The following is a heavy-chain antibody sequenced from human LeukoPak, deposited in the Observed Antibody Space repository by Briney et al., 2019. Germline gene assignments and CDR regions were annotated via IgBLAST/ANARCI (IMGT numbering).Heavy chain of an antibody. CDR2: IYHSGSP. V-gene: IGHV4-38-2*02. CDR1: GYSISSGYY. CDR3: ARDRGVRYYYGSGIPAVGWFDP. Sequence: SETLSLTCTVSGYSISSGYYWGWIRQPPGKGLEWIGSIYHSGSPYYNPSLKSRVTITVDTSKNQFSLKLSSVTAADTAVYYCARDRGVRYYYGSGIPAVGWFDPWGEGSMVTVSS. D-gene: IGHD3-10*01. J-gene: IGHJ5*02.